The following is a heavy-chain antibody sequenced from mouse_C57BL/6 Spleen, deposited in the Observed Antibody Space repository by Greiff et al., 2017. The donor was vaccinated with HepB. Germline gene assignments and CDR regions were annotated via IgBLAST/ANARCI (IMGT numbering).Heavy chain of an antibody. CDR2: IDPETGGT. V-gene: IGHV1-15*01. D-gene: IGHD3-2*02. Sequence: QVQLKESGAELVRPGASVTLSCKASGYTFTDYEMHWVKQTPVHGLEWIGAIDPETGGTAYNQKFKGKAILTADKSSSTAYMELRSLTSEDSAVYYCTRKGAAQATWFAYWGQGTLVTVSA. J-gene: IGHJ3*01. CDR1: GYTFTDYE. CDR3: TRKGAAQATWFAY.